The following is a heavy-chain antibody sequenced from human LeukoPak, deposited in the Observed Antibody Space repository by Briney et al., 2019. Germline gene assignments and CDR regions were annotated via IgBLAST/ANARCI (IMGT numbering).Heavy chain of an antibody. CDR3: ARGGWQQLVPDY. V-gene: IGHV4-30-2*01. J-gene: IGHJ4*02. D-gene: IGHD6-13*01. CDR2: IYHSGST. Sequence: PSETLSLTCAVSGGSISSGGYSWSWIRQPPGKGLEWIGYIYHSGSTYYNPSHKSRVTISVDRSKNQFSLKLSSVTAADTAVYYCARGGWQQLVPDYWGQGTLVTVSS. CDR1: GGSISSGGYS.